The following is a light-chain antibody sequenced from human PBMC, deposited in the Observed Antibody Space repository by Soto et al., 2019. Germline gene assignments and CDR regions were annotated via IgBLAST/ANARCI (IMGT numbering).Light chain of an antibody. CDR3: QQYGSSGT. Sequence: EIVLTQSPGTLSLSPGERATLSCRASQSVSNNYLAWYQQKPGQAPRLLIYGASNRATGIPDRFSGRGSGTDFTLTISRLEPEDVAVYYCQQYGSSGTFGQGTKVDIK. CDR1: QSVSNNY. V-gene: IGKV3-20*01. CDR2: GAS. J-gene: IGKJ1*01.